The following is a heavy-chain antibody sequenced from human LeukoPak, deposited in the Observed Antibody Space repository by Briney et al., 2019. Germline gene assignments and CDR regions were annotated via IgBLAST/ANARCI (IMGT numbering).Heavy chain of an antibody. J-gene: IGHJ4*02. CDR1: GFTFSSYA. Sequence: GGSLRLSCAASGFTFSSYAMSWVRQAPGKGLEWVSAISGSGDSTYYGDSVKGRFTISRDNSKNTLYLQMNSLRAEDTAVYYCAKTRPLDSSSWSHGDYWGQGTLVAVSS. CDR3: AKTRPLDSSSWSHGDY. V-gene: IGHV3-23*01. D-gene: IGHD6-13*01. CDR2: ISGSGDST.